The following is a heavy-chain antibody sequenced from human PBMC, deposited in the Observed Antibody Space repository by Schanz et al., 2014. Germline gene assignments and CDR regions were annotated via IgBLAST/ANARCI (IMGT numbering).Heavy chain of an antibody. CDR2: IKLDGSEK. Sequence: EVQLVESGGGLVQPGGSLRLSCAASGFTFSGYWMSWVRQAPGEGLVWVANIKLDGSEKYYVDSVKGRFTISRDNAKNSLYLQMNSLRVEDTAVYYCASERGYSYGYGAFDIWGQGTMVTVSS. D-gene: IGHD5-18*01. V-gene: IGHV3-7*01. J-gene: IGHJ3*02. CDR1: GFTFSGYW. CDR3: ASERGYSYGYGAFDI.